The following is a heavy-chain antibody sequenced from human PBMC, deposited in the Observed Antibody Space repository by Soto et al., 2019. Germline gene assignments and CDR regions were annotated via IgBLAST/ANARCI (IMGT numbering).Heavy chain of an antibody. Sequence: EVQLVESGGGLVQPGGSLRLSCAASGFTFSSYDMHWVRQATGKGLEWVSAIGTAGDTYYPGSVKGRFTISRENAKNSLYLQMTSLRAGDTAVYYCARAKCSGGSCLRGAFDIWGQGTMVTVSS. D-gene: IGHD2-15*01. CDR3: ARAKCSGGSCLRGAFDI. CDR1: GFTFSSYD. J-gene: IGHJ3*02. CDR2: IGTAGDT. V-gene: IGHV3-13*01.